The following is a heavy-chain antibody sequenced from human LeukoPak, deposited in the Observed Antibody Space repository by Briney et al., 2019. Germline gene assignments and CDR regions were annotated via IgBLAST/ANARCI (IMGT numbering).Heavy chain of an antibody. CDR2: IYHSGHT. CDR3: ARHPFQYPFDH. V-gene: IGHV4-61*05. CDR1: GGSISSSSDY. J-gene: IGHJ5*02. Sequence: PSETLSLTCTVSGGSISSSSDYWSWIRQSPGKGLEWIGYIYHSGHTMSNPSLKSRVSLSLDTSNNQFSLKLSSVTAADTAVYYCARHPFQYPFDHWGQGTVVSVSS. D-gene: IGHD2/OR15-2a*01.